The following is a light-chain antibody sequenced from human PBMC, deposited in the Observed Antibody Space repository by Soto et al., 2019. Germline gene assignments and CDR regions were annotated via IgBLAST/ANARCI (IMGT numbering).Light chain of an antibody. Sequence: EIVLTQSPGTLSLSPGERATLSCRASQSLSSSYLAWYQQKPGQAPRLLIYGASSRATAIPDRFSGSGSGTDFTLTINRLEPEDFAVYYCQHFGSSLTFXGGTKVDSK. CDR1: QSLSSSY. V-gene: IGKV3-20*01. J-gene: IGKJ4*01. CDR3: QHFGSSLT. CDR2: GAS.